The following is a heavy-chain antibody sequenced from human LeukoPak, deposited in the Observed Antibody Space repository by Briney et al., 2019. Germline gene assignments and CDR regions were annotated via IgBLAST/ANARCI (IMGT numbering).Heavy chain of an antibody. V-gene: IGHV3-23*01. CDR2: ISGSGGST. CDR1: GFTFSSYA. J-gene: IGHJ4*02. D-gene: IGHD6-19*01. Sequence: GGSLRLSCAASGFTFSSYAMSWVRQAPGKGLEWVSAISGSGGSTYYADSVKGRFTISRDNSKNTLYLQMNSLRAEDTAVYYCAKDRSVHSSGWPTPFDYWGQGTLVTVSS. CDR3: AKDRSVHSSGWPTPFDY.